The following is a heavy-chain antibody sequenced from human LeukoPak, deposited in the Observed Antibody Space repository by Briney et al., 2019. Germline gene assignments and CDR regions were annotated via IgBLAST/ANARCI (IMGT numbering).Heavy chain of an antibody. CDR3: ARDQYDFWSGPYYYYYMDV. D-gene: IGHD3-3*01. CDR2: ISSSSSYI. CDR1: GFTFSAYA. J-gene: IGHJ6*03. Sequence: GGSLRLSCAASGFTFSAYAMSWVRQAPGKGLEWVSSISSSSSYIYHADSVKGRFTISGDNAKNSLYLQMNSLRAEDTAVCYCARDQYDFWSGPYYYYYMDVWAKGPRSPSP. V-gene: IGHV3-21*01.